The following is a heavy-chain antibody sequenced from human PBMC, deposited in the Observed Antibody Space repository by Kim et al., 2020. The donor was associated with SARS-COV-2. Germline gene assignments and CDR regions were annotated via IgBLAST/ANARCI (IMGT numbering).Heavy chain of an antibody. CDR3: AREDFDVSGGGYRFDS. V-gene: IGHV1-3*01. J-gene: IGHJ5*01. Sequence: ASVKVSCKASGYTFTKYAIHWVRQAPGQRLEWMGWINAGNGNTKYSQMLQGRVTITRDTSATTVYMEVNSLRSEDTAVYFCAREDFDVSGGGYRFDSWGQGTLVTVSS. D-gene: IGHD3-10*01. CDR1: GYTFTKYA. CDR2: INAGNGNT.